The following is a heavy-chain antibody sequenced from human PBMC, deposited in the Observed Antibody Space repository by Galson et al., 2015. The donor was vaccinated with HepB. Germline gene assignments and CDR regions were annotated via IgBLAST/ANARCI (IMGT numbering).Heavy chain of an antibody. V-gene: IGHV1-2*06. Sequence: SCKASGYAFTGHYIHWVRQAPGQGLEWMGRVNTYSGGTNYAERFQGRVTMTRDTSIRTSYMELSRLTSVTAADTAIYYCARDSDYDSWSGYPYGVGVWGQGTTVTVSS. CDR1: GYAFTGHY. D-gene: IGHD3-3*01. CDR2: VNTYSGGT. CDR3: ARDSDYDSWSGYPYGVGV. J-gene: IGHJ6*02.